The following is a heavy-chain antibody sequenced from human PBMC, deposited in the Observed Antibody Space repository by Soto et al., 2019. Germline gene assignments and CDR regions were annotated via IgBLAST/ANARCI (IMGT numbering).Heavy chain of an antibody. D-gene: IGHD4-4*01. Sequence: EVQLVESGGGLVQPGGSLRLSCKASGFTFSDSWMTWVRKTPGKGLEWVARIKPDESEKKYADSVKGRFSISRDNAKNSMYLQMDSLRGEDTAVYYCVRGGSNYASWGQGTLVTVSS. CDR1: GFTFSDSW. CDR3: VRGGSNYAS. V-gene: IGHV3-7*01. CDR2: IKPDESEK. J-gene: IGHJ5*02.